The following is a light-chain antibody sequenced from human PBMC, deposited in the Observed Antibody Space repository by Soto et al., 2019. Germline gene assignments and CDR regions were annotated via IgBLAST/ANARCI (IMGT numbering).Light chain of an antibody. Sequence: EIVLTQSPGTLSLSPGERATLSCRASQSVSSSYLAWYQQKPGQAPRLLIYGASSRATGIPDRFSGSGSGTDFTLTISRLEPEDFEVYYCQQYGSSPPWTFGQGTTVEIK. CDR1: QSVSSSY. V-gene: IGKV3-20*01. CDR3: QQYGSSPPWT. CDR2: GAS. J-gene: IGKJ1*01.